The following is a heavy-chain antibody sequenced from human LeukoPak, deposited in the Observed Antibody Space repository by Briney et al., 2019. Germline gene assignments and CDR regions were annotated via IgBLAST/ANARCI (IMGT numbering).Heavy chain of an antibody. CDR1: GGSFSGYY. CDR3: ARNGYYDYVWGSYRPYYFDY. J-gene: IGHJ4*02. CDR2: INHSGST. D-gene: IGHD3-16*02. Sequence: PSETLSLTCAVYGGSFSGYYWSWIRQPPGKGLEWIGEINHSGSTNYNPSLKSRVTISADTSKNQFSLKLSSVTAADTAVYYCARNGYYDYVWGSYRPYYFDYWGQGTLVTVSS. V-gene: IGHV4-34*01.